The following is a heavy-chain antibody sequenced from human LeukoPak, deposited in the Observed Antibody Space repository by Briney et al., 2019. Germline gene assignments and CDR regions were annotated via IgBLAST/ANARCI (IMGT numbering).Heavy chain of an antibody. CDR1: GYTLTELS. Sequence: GASVKVSCKVSGYTLTELSMHWVRQAPGKGLEWMGGFDPEDGETIYAQKFQGRVTMTEDTSTDTAYVELSSLRSEDTAVYYCATDPPPYCSGGSCYWGDAFDIWGQGTMVTVSS. D-gene: IGHD2-15*01. V-gene: IGHV1-24*01. CDR2: FDPEDGET. CDR3: ATDPPPYCSGGSCYWGDAFDI. J-gene: IGHJ3*02.